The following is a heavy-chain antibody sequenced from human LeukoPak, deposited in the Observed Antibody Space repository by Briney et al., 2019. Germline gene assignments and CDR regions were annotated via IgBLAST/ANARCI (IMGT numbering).Heavy chain of an antibody. CDR3: ARRGTTGFDP. CDR1: GFTFNSYW. V-gene: IGHV3-74*01. D-gene: IGHD2-2*01. J-gene: IGHJ5*02. CDR2: IKTDGSST. Sequence: GGSLRLSCAASGFTFNSYWMHWVRQAPGKGLVWVSRIKTDGSSTSYADSVKGRFTISRDNAKNTLYLQMSSLRAEDTAVYYCARRGTTGFDPWGQGTLVTVSS.